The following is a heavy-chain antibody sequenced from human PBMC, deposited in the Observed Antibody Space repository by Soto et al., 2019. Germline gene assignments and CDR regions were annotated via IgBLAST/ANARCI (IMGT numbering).Heavy chain of an antibody. CDR2: ISGSGGST. J-gene: IGHJ4*02. Sequence: GALTSSCAAPGVTLCRSWRRRDRQAPGKGLEWVSAISGSGGSTYYADSVKGRFTISRDNSKNTLYLQMNSLRAEDTAVYYCANPYSYGPFDYWGQRTLVTVSS. CDR1: GVTLCRSW. CDR3: ANPYSYGPFDY. V-gene: IGHV3-23*01. D-gene: IGHD5-18*01.